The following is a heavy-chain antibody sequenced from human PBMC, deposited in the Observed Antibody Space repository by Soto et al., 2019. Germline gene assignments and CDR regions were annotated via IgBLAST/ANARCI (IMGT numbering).Heavy chain of an antibody. Sequence: GGSLRLSCAASAFTFSSYWMSWVRQAPGKGLEWVANIKQDGSEKYYVDSVKGRFTISRDNAKNSLYLQMNSLRAEDTAVYYCARDLFEAARRGEYAFDIWGQGTMVTVS. J-gene: IGHJ3*02. CDR1: AFTFSSYW. D-gene: IGHD3-16*01. V-gene: IGHV3-7*03. CDR3: ARDLFEAARRGEYAFDI. CDR2: IKQDGSEK.